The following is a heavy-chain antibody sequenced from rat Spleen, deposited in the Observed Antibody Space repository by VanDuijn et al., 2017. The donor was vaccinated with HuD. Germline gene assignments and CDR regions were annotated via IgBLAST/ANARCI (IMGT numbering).Heavy chain of an antibody. Sequence: EVQLQESGPGLVKPSQSLSLTCSVTGDSISSNFWGWIRKFPGNKMEWMGYISYSGSTDYNPSLKSRIPITRATSKNQFFLQLNSVTTDDTATYYCAKYRGSLQWPFDYWGQGVMVTVSS. V-gene: IGHV3-1*01. CDR3: AKYRGSLQWPFDY. CDR1: GDSISSNF. J-gene: IGHJ2*01. D-gene: IGHD1-1*01. CDR2: ISYSGST.